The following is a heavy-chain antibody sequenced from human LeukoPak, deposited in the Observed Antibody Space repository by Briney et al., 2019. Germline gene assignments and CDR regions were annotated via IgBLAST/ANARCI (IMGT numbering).Heavy chain of an antibody. CDR1: GGSISSYY. J-gene: IGHJ5*02. V-gene: IGHV4-59*01. CDR2: IYYSGST. Sequence: SETLSLTCTVSGGSISSYYWSWIRQPPGKGLEWIGYIYYSGSTNYNPSLKSRVTISVDTSKNQFSLKLSSVTAADTAVYYCARVGGYCSSTRCYGGIDPWGQGTLVTVSS. D-gene: IGHD2-2*01. CDR3: ARVGGYCSSTRCYGGIDP.